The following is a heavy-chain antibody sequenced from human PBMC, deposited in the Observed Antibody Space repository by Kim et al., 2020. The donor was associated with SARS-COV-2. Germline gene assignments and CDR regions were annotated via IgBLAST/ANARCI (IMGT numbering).Heavy chain of an antibody. J-gene: IGHJ4*02. CDR1: GGSISSGGSY. D-gene: IGHD5-12*01. Sequence: SETLSLTCTVSGGSISSGGSYWSWIRQHPGKGLEWIGYIYYSGSTWYNPSLKSRVIISVDTSKNQFSLKMSSVTAADTAVYYCARASFGGYSFDHWGQGTLVTVSS. V-gene: IGHV4-31*03. CDR3: ARASFGGYSFDH. CDR2: IYYSGST.